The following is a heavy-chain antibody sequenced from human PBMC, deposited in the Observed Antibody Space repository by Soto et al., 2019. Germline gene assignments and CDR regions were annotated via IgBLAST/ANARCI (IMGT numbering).Heavy chain of an antibody. Sequence: EVQLVESGGGLVQPGGSLRLSCAASEFTFSNHWMHWVRQAPGEGLVWVSRLNSGGSTTYYADSVKGRFTISRDNAKNKLYLQMNSLRAEDTAVYYCVRGGRLAYYMDVWGKGATVTVSS. CDR3: VRGGRLAYYMDV. J-gene: IGHJ6*03. D-gene: IGHD3-3*02. CDR2: LNSGGSTT. V-gene: IGHV3-74*01. CDR1: EFTFSNHW.